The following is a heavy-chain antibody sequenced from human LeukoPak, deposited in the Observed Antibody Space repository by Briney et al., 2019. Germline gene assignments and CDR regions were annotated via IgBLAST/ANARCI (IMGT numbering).Heavy chain of an antibody. CDR2: NYYSGST. J-gene: IGHJ6*02. V-gene: IGHV4-31*03. D-gene: IGHD2-2*01. Sequence: SQTLSLTCTVSGDSIGTGGYYWAWIRRHRERGLEWIGYNYYSGSTHYNPSLQSRVTISVDTSKNQFSLNLNSVTAADTAVYYCARVIVVVPIGVYHYYAMDVWGQGTTVTVSS. CDR3: ARVIVVVPIGVYHYYAMDV. CDR1: GDSIGTGGYY.